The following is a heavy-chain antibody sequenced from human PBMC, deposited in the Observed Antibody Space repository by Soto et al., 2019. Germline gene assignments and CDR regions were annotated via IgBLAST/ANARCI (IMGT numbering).Heavy chain of an antibody. CDR1: GGSISSYY. CDR3: ARGQTMVRGTFIWFDP. CDR2: IYYSGST. J-gene: IGHJ5*02. Sequence: SETLSLTCTVSGGSISSYYWSWIRQPPGKGLEWIGYIYYSGSTNYNPSLKSRVTISVDTSKNQFSLKLSSVTAADTAVYYCARGQTMVRGTFIWFDPWGQGTLVTVSS. V-gene: IGHV4-59*01. D-gene: IGHD3-10*01.